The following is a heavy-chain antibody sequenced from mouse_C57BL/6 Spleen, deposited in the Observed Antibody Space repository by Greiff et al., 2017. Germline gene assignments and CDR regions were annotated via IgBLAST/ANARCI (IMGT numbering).Heavy chain of an antibody. Sequence: EVKLVESGGGLVQPKGSLKLSCAASGFTFNTYAMHWVRQAPGKGLEWVARIRSKSSNYATYYADSVKDRFTISRDDSQSMLYLQMNNLKTEDTAMYYCVRDRSYDGYYDWYFDVWGTGTTVTVSS. D-gene: IGHD2-3*01. CDR1: GFTFNTYA. CDR2: IRSKSSNYAT. CDR3: VRDRSYDGYYDWYFDV. V-gene: IGHV10-3*01. J-gene: IGHJ1*03.